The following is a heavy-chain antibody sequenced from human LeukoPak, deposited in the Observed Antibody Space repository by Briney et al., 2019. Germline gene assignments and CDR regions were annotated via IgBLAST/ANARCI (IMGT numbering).Heavy chain of an antibody. J-gene: IGHJ3*02. D-gene: IGHD5-18*01. V-gene: IGHV4-38-2*02. Sequence: SETLSLTCTVSGYSISSGYYWGWIRQPPGKGLEWIGSIYHSGSTYYNPSLKSRVTISVDTSKNQFSLKLSSVTAADTAVYYCTSEHLVTNAFDMWGQGTMVTVSA. CDR3: TSEHLVTNAFDM. CDR2: IYHSGST. CDR1: GYSISSGYY.